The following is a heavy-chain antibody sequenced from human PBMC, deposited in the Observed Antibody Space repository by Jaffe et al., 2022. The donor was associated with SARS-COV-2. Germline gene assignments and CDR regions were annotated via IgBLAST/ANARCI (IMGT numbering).Heavy chain of an antibody. D-gene: IGHD3-10*01. CDR2: IYPSDSDT. V-gene: IGHV5-51*01. Sequence: EVQLVQSGAEVKKSGESLKISCKGSGYSFTNYWIGWVRQMPGKGLEWMGIIYPSDSDTRYSPSFQGQVTISADKSISTAYLQWSSLKASDTAIYYCARAGTSGTRWFDPWGQGTLVTVSS. CDR3: ARAGTSGTRWFDP. CDR1: GYSFTNYW. J-gene: IGHJ5*02.